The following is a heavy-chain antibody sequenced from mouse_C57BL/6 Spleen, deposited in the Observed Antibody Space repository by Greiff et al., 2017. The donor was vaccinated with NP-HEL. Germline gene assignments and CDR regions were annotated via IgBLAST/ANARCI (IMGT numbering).Heavy chain of an antibody. D-gene: IGHD1-1*01. CDR2: ISSGSSTI. CDR1: GFTFSDYG. J-gene: IGHJ2*01. V-gene: IGHV5-17*01. Sequence: DVMLVESGGGLVKPGGSLKLSCAASGFTFSDYGMHWVRQAPEKGLEWVAYISSGSSTIYYADTVKGRFTISRDNAENTLFRQMTSLRSEDTAMYYCARGDYSSWGQGTTLTVSS. CDR3: ARGDYSS.